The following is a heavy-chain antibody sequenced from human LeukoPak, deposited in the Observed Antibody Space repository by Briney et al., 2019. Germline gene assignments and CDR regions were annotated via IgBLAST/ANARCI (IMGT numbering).Heavy chain of an antibody. CDR2: IIPIFGTV. CDR3: ARDPETYYYGSGISFDY. CDR1: GGTFSSYA. Sequence: SVKVSCKASGGTFSSYAISWVRQAPGQGLEWMGRIIPIFGTVNYAQKFQGRVTITTDESTSTAYMELSSLRSEDTAVYYCARDPETYYYGSGISFDYWGQGTLVTVSS. J-gene: IGHJ4*02. V-gene: IGHV1-69*05. D-gene: IGHD3-10*01.